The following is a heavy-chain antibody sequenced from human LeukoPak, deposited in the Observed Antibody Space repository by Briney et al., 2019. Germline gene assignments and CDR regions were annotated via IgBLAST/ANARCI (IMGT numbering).Heavy chain of an antibody. CDR3: TRDRFYAMDA. J-gene: IGHJ6*02. CDR2: ITIDGSST. V-gene: IGHV3-74*03. Sequence: GGSLRLSCAASGVTSRNSWMHWVRQAPGKGLVWVSRITIDGSSTTYADSVKGRFTISRDSAKNTLYLQMNSLRAEDTAVYYCTRDRFYAMDAWGQGTTVTVSS. CDR1: GVTSRNSW.